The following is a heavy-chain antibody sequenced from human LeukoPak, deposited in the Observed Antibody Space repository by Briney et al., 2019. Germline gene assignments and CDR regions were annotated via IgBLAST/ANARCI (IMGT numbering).Heavy chain of an antibody. Sequence: ASVKVSCKAAGYTFTSYYMHWVRQAPGQGLEWMGIINPSGGSPSYAQKFQGRVTMTRDTSTNTVYMELSSLRSEDTAVYYCARVSVGATYFRAFDIWGQGTMVTVSS. CDR3: ARVSVGATYFRAFDI. V-gene: IGHV1-46*01. CDR1: GYTFTSYY. CDR2: INPSGGSP. J-gene: IGHJ3*02. D-gene: IGHD1-26*01.